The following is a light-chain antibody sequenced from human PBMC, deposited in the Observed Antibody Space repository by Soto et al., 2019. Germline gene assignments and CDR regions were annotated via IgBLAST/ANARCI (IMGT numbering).Light chain of an antibody. CDR2: DNS. J-gene: IGLJ2*01. CDR1: SSNIGAGYD. Sequence: QSVLTQPPSVSGAPGQRVTISCTGSSSNIGAGYDVHWYQQLPGTAPKLLIYDNSNRPSGVPDRFSGSKSGTSASLAITGLQAEDEADYYFQSYDSSLSGVVFGGGTKLTVL. CDR3: QSYDSSLSGVV. V-gene: IGLV1-40*01.